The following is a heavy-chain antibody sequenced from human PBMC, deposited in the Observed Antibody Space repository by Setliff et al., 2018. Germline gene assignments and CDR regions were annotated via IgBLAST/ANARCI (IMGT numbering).Heavy chain of an antibody. D-gene: IGHD3-10*01. CDR1: GYTFTSYA. J-gene: IGHJ4*02. Sequence: ASVKVSCKASGYTFTSYAMHWVRQAPGQRLEWMGWINPNSGGTNYAQKFQGWVTMTRDTSISTAYMELSRLRSEDTAVYYCVMGSGALGPNWGRGTLVTVSS. V-gene: IGHV1-2*04. CDR2: INPNSGGT. CDR3: VMGSGALGPN.